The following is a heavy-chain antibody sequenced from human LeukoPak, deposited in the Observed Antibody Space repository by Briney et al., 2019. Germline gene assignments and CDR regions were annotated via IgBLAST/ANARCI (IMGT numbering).Heavy chain of an antibody. J-gene: IGHJ4*02. V-gene: IGHV3-23*01. D-gene: IGHD6-13*01. Sequence: GGSLRLSCAASGFTFSSYWMSWVRQAPGKGLEWVSGISGSGVSTYYADSVKGRFTISRDNFKNTLYVQMNSLRAEDTAVYYCAKDSWKAAAGTFDYWGQGTLVTVSS. CDR2: ISGSGVST. CDR1: GFTFSSYW. CDR3: AKDSWKAAAGTFDY.